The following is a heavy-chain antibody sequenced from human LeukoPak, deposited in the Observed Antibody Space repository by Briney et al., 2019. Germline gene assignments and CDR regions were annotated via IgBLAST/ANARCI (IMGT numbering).Heavy chain of an antibody. CDR3: AKDRDGSLWEVWDY. Sequence: GGSLRLSCAASGFTFSSYEMNWVRQAPGKGLEWVSYISSSGSTIYYADSVKGRFTISRDNSKNTLYLQMNSLRAEDTAVYYCAKDRDGSLWEVWDYWGQGTLVTVSS. V-gene: IGHV3-48*03. J-gene: IGHJ4*02. D-gene: IGHD5-24*01. CDR2: ISSSGSTI. CDR1: GFTFSSYE.